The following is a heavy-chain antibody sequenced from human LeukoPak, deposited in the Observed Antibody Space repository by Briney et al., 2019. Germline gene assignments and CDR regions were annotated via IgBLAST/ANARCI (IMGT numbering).Heavy chain of an antibody. CDR3: ARETTGRFNNWFDP. CDR2: IYYSGST. D-gene: IGHD1-1*01. J-gene: IGHJ5*02. CDR1: GGSISSLY. V-gene: IGHV4-59*11. Sequence: SETLSLTCTVSGGSISSLYWGWIRQPPGKGLEWIAYIYYSGSTNYNPSLKSRVTISVDTSKNQISLKLNSVTAADTAVYYCARETTGRFNNWFDPWGQGTLVTVSS.